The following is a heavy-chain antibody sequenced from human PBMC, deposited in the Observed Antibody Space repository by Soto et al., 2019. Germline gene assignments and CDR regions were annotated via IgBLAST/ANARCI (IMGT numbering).Heavy chain of an antibody. Sequence: SETLSLTCTVSGGSISSSSYYWGWIRQPPGKGLEWIGSIYYSGSTYYNPSLKSRVTISVDTSKNQFSLKLSSVTAADTAVYYCARWSECRGDASVFSCGMDGWGKGTRVTVSS. CDR2: IYYSGST. CDR1: GGSISSSSYY. J-gene: IGHJ6*01. V-gene: IGHV4-39*01. CDR3: ARWSECRGDASVFSCGMDG. D-gene: IGHD2-15*01.